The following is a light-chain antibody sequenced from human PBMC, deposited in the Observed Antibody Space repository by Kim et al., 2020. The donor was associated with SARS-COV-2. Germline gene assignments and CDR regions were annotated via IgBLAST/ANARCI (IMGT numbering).Light chain of an antibody. Sequence: SELTQDPAVSVALGQTVRITCQGDSLGGYYATWYQQKPGQAPILVIYGKNNRPSGIPDRFSGSSSGNTASLTITGTQAGDEADYYCNSRDSNNNVLFGGGTQLTVL. CDR2: GKN. CDR3: NSRDSNNNVL. J-gene: IGLJ2*01. CDR1: SLGGYY. V-gene: IGLV3-19*01.